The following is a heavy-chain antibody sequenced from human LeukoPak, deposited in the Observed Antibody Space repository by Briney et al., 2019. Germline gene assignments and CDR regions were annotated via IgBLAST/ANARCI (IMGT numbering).Heavy chain of an antibody. J-gene: IGHJ4*02. CDR1: RGTFSSYT. CDR3: ARAPNDYGDALFDY. Sequence: SVKVSCKAYRGTFSSYTISWVRQAPGQGLEWMGRIIPILGIANYAQKFQGRVTITADKSTSTAYMELSSLGSEDTAVYYCARAPNDYGDALFDYWGQGTLVTVSS. D-gene: IGHD4-17*01. CDR2: IIPILGIA. V-gene: IGHV1-69*02.